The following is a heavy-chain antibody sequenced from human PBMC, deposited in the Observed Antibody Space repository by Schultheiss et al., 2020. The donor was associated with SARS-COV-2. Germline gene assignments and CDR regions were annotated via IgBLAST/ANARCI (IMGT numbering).Heavy chain of an antibody. J-gene: IGHJ5*02. CDR1: GGSFSGYY. CDR2: IYYSGST. V-gene: IGHV4-34*01. D-gene: IGHD5-12*01. CDR3: ARTLIVATITWFDP. Sequence: SETLSLTCVLYGGSFSGYYWSWIRQPPGKGLEWIGYIYYSGSTNYNPSLKSRVTISVDTSKNQFSLKLSSVTAADTAVYYCARTLIVATITWFDPWGQGTLVTVSS.